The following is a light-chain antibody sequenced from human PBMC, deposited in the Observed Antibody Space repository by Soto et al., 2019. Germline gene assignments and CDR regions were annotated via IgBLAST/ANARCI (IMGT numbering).Light chain of an antibody. CDR1: SSDVGGYNY. J-gene: IGLJ2*01. Sequence: QSALTQPPSASGSHGQSVTISCTGTSSDVGGYNYVSWYQQHPGKAPKLMIYEVSKRPSGVPDRFSGSKSGNTASLTVSGLQAEDEADYYCSSYAGSNMVFGGGTKLTVL. CDR3: SSYAGSNMV. CDR2: EVS. V-gene: IGLV2-8*01.